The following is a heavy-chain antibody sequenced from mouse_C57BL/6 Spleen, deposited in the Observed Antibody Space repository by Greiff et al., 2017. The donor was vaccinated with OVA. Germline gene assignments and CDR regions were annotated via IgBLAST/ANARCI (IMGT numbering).Heavy chain of an antibody. Sequence: QVQLQQPGAELVRPGSSVKLSCKASGYTFTSYWMDWVKQKPGQGLEWIGNIYPSDSETHYNQKFKDKATLTVDKSSSTAYMQLSSLTFEDSAVYYCARGGGRGFAYWGQGTLVTVAA. CDR3: ARGGGRGFAY. D-gene: IGHD3-3*01. V-gene: IGHV1-61*01. CDR1: GYTFTSYW. J-gene: IGHJ3*01. CDR2: IYPSDSET.